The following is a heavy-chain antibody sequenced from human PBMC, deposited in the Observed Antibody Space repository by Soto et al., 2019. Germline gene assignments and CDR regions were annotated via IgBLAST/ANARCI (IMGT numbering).Heavy chain of an antibody. CDR1: GYTXTSYG. V-gene: IGHV1-18*01. J-gene: IGHJ3*02. CDR3: ARDPWYGDYDAPWAFDI. D-gene: IGHD4-17*01. CDR2: ISAYNGNT. Sequence: ASVKVSCKASGYTXTSYGISWVRQAPGQGLEWMGWISAYNGNTNYAQKLQGRVTMTPDTSTSTAYMELRSLRSDDTAVYYCARDPWYGDYDAPWAFDIWGQGTMVTVSS.